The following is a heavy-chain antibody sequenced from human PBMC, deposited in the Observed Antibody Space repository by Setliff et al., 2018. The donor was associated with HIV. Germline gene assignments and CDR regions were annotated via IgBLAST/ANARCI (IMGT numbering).Heavy chain of an antibody. D-gene: IGHD2-8*01. CDR1: GYTFTDYY. J-gene: IGHJ3*02. CDR3: ATKVYCTNGVCLDAFDM. V-gene: IGHV1-2*06. CDR2: INPNSGGT. Sequence: ASVKVSCKVSGYTFTDYYIHWVRQAPGQGLEWMGRINPNSGGTNYAQKFQGRVTMTRDTSISTAYMELSRLRSDDTAVYYCATKVYCTNGVCLDAFDMWGQGTRVTVSS.